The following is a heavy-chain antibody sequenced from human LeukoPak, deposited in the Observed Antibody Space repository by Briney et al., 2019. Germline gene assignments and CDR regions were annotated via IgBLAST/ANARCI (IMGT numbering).Heavy chain of an antibody. CDR3: ARGPEIYFDY. Sequence: SETLSLTCTVSGGSISSRSNYWGWIRQPPGKGLEWIGSLYYSGSTYYNPSLKSRVTISVDTSKNQLSLKLSSVTAADTAVYYCARGPEIYFDYWGQGTLVTVSS. V-gene: IGHV4-39*01. J-gene: IGHJ4*02. CDR2: LYYSGST. D-gene: IGHD1-14*01. CDR1: GGSISSRSNY.